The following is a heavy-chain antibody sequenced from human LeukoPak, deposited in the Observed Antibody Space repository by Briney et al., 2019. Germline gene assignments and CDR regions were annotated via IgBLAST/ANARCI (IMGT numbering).Heavy chain of an antibody. CDR1: GFTFGSYW. J-gene: IGHJ4*02. CDR2: INSDGSST. D-gene: IGHD4-17*01. CDR3: AREDGDYAFYFDY. V-gene: IGHV3-74*01. Sequence: GGSLRLSCAASGFTFGSYWMHWVRQAPGKGLVWVSRINSDGSSTNYADSVKGRFTISRDNAKNTLYLQMNSLRAEDTAVYYCAREDGDYAFYFDYWGQGTLVTVSS.